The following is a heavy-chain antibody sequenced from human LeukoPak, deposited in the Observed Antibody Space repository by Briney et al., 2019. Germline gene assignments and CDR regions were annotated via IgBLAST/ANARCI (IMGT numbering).Heavy chain of an antibody. CDR2: IYTSGST. D-gene: IGHD3-22*01. Sequence: NSSETLSLTCTVSGGSISSYYWSWIRQPAEKGLEWIGRIYTSGSTNYNPSLKSRVTMSVDTSKNQFSLKLSSVTAADTAVYCCARDEGPYYYDSSGPPVVYFDYWGQGTLVTVSS. CDR3: ARDEGPYYYDSSGPPVVYFDY. V-gene: IGHV4-4*07. J-gene: IGHJ4*02. CDR1: GGSISSYY.